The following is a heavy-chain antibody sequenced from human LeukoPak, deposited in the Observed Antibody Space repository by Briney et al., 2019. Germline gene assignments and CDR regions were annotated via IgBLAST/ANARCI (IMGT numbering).Heavy chain of an antibody. J-gene: IGHJ5*02. CDR3: ARGPRSSGWIEDP. CDR2: INPSGGST. V-gene: IGHV1-46*01. Sequence: AAVKVSCKASGYTFTAYHMHWVRQSPGQRLEWMGCINPSGGSTSKAQKLQGRVTMTRDTSTSTVYMELSSLRSEDTAVYYCARGPRSSGWIEDPWGQGTPGTVSS. CDR1: GYTFTAYH. D-gene: IGHD6-19*01.